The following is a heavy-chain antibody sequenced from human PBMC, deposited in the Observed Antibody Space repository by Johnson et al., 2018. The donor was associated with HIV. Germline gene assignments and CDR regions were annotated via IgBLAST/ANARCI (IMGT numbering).Heavy chain of an antibody. D-gene: IGHD5-18*01. Sequence: QVQLVESGGGVVQSGGSLRLSCAASGFTFSSYAMHWVRQAPGKGLEWVAVISYDGSEKYFADSVKGRFTISRDSSKNTLYLQMNSLRAEDTAVYYCARGRGVGRPIQKWLGAAFDIWGQGTMVTVSS. CDR1: GFTFSSYA. CDR2: ISYDGSEK. CDR3: ARGRGVGRPIQKWLGAAFDI. J-gene: IGHJ3*02. V-gene: IGHV3-30*04.